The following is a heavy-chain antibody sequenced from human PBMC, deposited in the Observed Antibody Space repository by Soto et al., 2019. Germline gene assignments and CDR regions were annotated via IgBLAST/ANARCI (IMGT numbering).Heavy chain of an antibody. CDR3: AKDPSTGYADH. V-gene: IGHV3-23*01. CDR2: ISLGGGNT. D-gene: IGHD3-9*01. J-gene: IGHJ1*01. Sequence: GGSLRLSCAASAFMFSSYAMSWVRQAPGKGLEWVSTISLGGGNTHYADSVKGQFTISRDNAKNTLYLQMNSLRGEDTAVYYCAKDPSTGYADHWGQGTLVTVSS. CDR1: AFMFSSYA.